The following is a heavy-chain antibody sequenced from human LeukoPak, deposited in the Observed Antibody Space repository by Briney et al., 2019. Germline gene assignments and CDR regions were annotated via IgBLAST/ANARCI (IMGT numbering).Heavy chain of an antibody. Sequence: PGGSLRLSWAASGFTFSSYSMNWVRQAPGKGLEWVSSISSSSNYIYYADSVKGRFTISRDNAKNSLYLQMNSLRAEDTAVYYCARAGYASSWFFDCWGQGTLVTVSS. CDR2: ISSSSNYI. J-gene: IGHJ4*02. D-gene: IGHD6-13*01. CDR1: GFTFSSYS. V-gene: IGHV3-21*01. CDR3: ARAGYASSWFFDC.